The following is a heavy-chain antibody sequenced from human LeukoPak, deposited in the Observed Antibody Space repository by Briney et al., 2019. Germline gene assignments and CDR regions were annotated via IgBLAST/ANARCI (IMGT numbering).Heavy chain of an antibody. D-gene: IGHD1-26*01. CDR2: ISAYNGNT. CDR3: ARDGTAVGATPPSYYYYYMDV. CDR1: GYTFTSYG. V-gene: IGHV1-18*01. Sequence: ASVKVSCKASGYTFTSYGISWVRQAPGQGLEWMGWISAYNGNTNYAQKLQGRVTMTTDTSTSTAYMELRSLRSDDTAVYYCARDGTAVGATPPSYYYYYMDVWGKGTTVTISS. J-gene: IGHJ6*03.